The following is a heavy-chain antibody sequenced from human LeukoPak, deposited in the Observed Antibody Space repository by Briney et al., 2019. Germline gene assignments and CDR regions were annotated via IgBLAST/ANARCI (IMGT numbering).Heavy chain of an antibody. CDR1: GFTFDDYA. CDR3: AKDGSGYWYYFDY. CDR2: ISWNSGSI. V-gene: IGHV3-9*01. Sequence: PGGSLRLSCAASGFTFDDYAMHWVRQAPGKGLEWDSGISWNSGSIGYADSVKGRFTISRDNAKNSLYLQMNSLRAEDTALYYCAKDGSGYWYYFDYWGQGTLVTVSS. D-gene: IGHD3-22*01. J-gene: IGHJ4*02.